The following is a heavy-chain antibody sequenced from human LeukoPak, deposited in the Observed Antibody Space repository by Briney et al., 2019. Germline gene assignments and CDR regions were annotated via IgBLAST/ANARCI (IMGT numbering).Heavy chain of an antibody. V-gene: IGHV4-61*02. CDR1: GGSISSGSFY. CDR2: IYPSGDS. J-gene: IGHJ4*02. D-gene: IGHD3-22*01. CDR3: ARGYDRNGYQSRGFDY. Sequence: PSETLSLTCTVSGGSISSGSFYWSWIRQTAGKGLEWIGRIYPSGDSQYSPSFRSRATISLDTRNQFSLKLSSVTAANTAVYFCARGYDRNGYQSRGFDYWGQGALVNVSS.